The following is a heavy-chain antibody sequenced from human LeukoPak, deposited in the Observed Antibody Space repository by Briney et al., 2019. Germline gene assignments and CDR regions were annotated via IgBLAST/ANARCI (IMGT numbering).Heavy chain of an antibody. CDR3: ARGTGYSSSWYGGDY. CDR1: GGSFSGYY. V-gene: IGHV4-34*01. D-gene: IGHD6-13*01. Sequence: SETLSLTCAVYGGSFSGYYWSWIRQPPGKGLEWIGEINHSGGTNYNPSLKSRVTISVDTSKNQFSLKLSSVTAADTAVYYCARGTGYSSSWYGGDYWGQGTLVTVSS. CDR2: INHSGGT. J-gene: IGHJ4*02.